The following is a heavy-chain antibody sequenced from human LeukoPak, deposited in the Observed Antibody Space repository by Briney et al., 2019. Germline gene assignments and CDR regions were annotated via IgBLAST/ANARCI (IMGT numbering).Heavy chain of an antibody. Sequence: GRSLRLSCAASGFTFSSYGMHWVRQAPGKGLEWVAIIWSDGSNKYYADSVKGRFTISRDNSKNTLYLQVNSLGAEDTAVYYCARGIAGRSLDYWGQGTLVTVSS. V-gene: IGHV3-33*08. J-gene: IGHJ4*02. CDR2: IWSDGSNK. CDR1: GFTFSSYG. CDR3: ARGIAGRSLDY. D-gene: IGHD6-13*01.